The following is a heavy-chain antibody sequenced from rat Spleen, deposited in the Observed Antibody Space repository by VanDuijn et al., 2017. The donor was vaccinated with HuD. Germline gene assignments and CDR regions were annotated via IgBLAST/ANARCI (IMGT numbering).Heavy chain of an antibody. D-gene: IGHD1-4*01. V-gene: IGHV5-25*01. CDR1: GFTFSDYY. CDR3: ARPGDINYPECFDY. J-gene: IGHJ2*01. CDR2: ITNIGGNT. Sequence: EVQLVESDGGLVQPGRSLKLSCAASGFTFSDYYMAWVRQAPTKGLEWVASITNIGGNTYYLDSVKGRFTISRDNAKSTLYLQMDSLRSEDTATYYCARPGDINYPECFDYWGQGVLVTVSS.